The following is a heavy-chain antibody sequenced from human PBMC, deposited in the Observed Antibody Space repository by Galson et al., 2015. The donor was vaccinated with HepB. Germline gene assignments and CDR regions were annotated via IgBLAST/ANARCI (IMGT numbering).Heavy chain of an antibody. CDR1: GYSFTSYW. D-gene: IGHD6-6*01. Sequence: QSGAEVKKPGESLKISCKGSGYSFTSYWIGWVRQMPGKGLEWMGTIYPGDSDTRYSPSFQGQVTISADKSISTAYLQWSSLKASDTAMYYCARHLRIAALLTLNAFDIWGQGTMVTVSS. CDR2: IYPGDSDT. J-gene: IGHJ3*02. CDR3: ARHLRIAALLTLNAFDI. V-gene: IGHV5-51*01.